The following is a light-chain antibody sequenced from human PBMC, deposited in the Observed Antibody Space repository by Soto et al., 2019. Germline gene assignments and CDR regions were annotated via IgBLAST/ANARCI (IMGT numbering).Light chain of an antibody. Sequence: QPVLTQSPSASASLGASVKLTCTLSSRHSNYAIAWHQQQSEKGPRYLMKLNSDGSHSKGDGIPDRFSGSSSGAERYLTISSLQSEDEADYYCHTWGSGIVVFGGGTKLTVL. J-gene: IGLJ2*01. V-gene: IGLV4-69*01. CDR2: LNSDGSH. CDR3: HTWGSGIVV. CDR1: SRHSNYA.